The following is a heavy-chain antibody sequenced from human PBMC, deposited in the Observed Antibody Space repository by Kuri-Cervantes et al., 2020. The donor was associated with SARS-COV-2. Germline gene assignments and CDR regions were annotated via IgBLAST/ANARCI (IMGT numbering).Heavy chain of an antibody. CDR3: ARRGLEGK. J-gene: IGHJ4*02. CDR1: ATTFPNYD. D-gene: IGHD3-10*01. CDR2: VKTNSGNT. Sequence: ASVQVSCKAPATTFPNYDINWVRQATGQGLEWMGMVKTNSGNTLYAQIFQGRVTMTRDTSTSTVYMELSSLTSEDTAIYYCARRGLEGKWGQGTLVTVSS. V-gene: IGHV1-8*01.